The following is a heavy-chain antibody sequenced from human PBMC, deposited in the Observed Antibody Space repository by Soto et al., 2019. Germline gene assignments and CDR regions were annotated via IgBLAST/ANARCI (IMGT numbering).Heavy chain of an antibody. CDR2: IWYDGSNK. J-gene: IGHJ6*02. CDR1: GFTFSSYG. CDR3: ARGGVEYYYDSSGYYYYYGMDV. D-gene: IGHD3-22*01. V-gene: IGHV3-33*01. Sequence: EGSLRLSCAASGFTFSSYGMHWVRQAPGKGLEWVAVIWYDGSNKYYADSVKGRFTIPRDNSKNTLYLQMNSLRAEDTAVYYCARGGVEYYYDSSGYYYYYGMDVWGQGTTVTVSS.